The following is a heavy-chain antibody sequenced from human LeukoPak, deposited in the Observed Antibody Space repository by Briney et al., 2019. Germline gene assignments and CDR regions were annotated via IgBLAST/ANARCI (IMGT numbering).Heavy chain of an antibody. J-gene: IGHJ3*02. CDR2: IIPIFGTA. CDR3: ASPWHECWSGYYRTREAFDI. V-gene: IGHV1-69*13. D-gene: IGHD3-3*01. Sequence: SVKVSCKASGGTFSNDPITWVRQTPRQGLEWMGGIIPIFGTANYAQKFQGRVTITADESTSTIYMELSTLRSEDTATYYCASPWHECWSGYYRTREAFDIWGQGTIVTVSS. CDR1: GGTFSNDP.